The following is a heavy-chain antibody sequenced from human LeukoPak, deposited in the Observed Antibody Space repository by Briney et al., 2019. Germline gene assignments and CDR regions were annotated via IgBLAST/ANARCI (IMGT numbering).Heavy chain of an antibody. CDR2: IYYSGST. J-gene: IGHJ4*02. D-gene: IGHD3-10*01. Sequence: SETLSLTCTVSGGSISSYYWSWIRQPPGKGLEWIGYIYYSGSTNYNPSLKSRVTISVDTSKNQFSLKLNSVTAADTAVYYCARGFYGSGSYYNGSFDYWGQGTLVTVSS. V-gene: IGHV4-59*12. CDR3: ARGFYGSGSYYNGSFDY. CDR1: GGSISSYY.